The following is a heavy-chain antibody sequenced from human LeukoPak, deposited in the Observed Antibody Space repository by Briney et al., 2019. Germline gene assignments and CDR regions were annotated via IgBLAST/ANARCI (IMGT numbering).Heavy chain of an antibody. J-gene: IGHJ4*02. Sequence: ASVKVSCKASGYTFTSYGISWVRQAPGQGLEWMGWINPNSGGTNYAQKFQGRVTMTRDTSISTAYMELSRLRSDDTAVYYCARQGAMVRTGFDYWGQGTLVTVSS. V-gene: IGHV1-2*02. CDR2: INPNSGGT. D-gene: IGHD3-10*01. CDR3: ARQGAMVRTGFDY. CDR1: GYTFTSYG.